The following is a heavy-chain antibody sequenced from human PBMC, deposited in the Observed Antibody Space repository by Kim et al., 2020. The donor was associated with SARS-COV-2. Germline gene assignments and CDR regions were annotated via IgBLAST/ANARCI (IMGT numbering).Heavy chain of an antibody. CDR2: VFSTGST. CDR3: VRQDNLTEFGIYWYFSL. J-gene: IGHJ2*01. CDR1: GASIGRSY. Sequence: SETLSLTCTVSGASIGRSYWSWIRQTPGRGLEWIGFVFSTGSTKYNPSLKSRVTISVDTSKNQLSLRLSSVTAADTAVYFCVRQDNLTEFGIYWYFSLWGRGTLVTVSS. V-gene: IGHV4-59*08. D-gene: IGHD3-16*01.